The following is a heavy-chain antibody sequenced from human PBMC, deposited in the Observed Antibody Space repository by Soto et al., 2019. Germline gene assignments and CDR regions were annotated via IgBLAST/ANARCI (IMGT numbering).Heavy chain of an antibody. CDR3: ARGSTIVRGAPSWFDP. J-gene: IGHJ5*02. CDR2: IIPIAAIA. Sequence: QVQLVQSGAEVKKPGSSVKVSCKASGGTFSRYTINWVRQAPGQGLEWMGRIIPIAAIANYTQKFQGRVTITVDKSSTTAYMDLSRLTSDDTAVYYCARGSTIVRGAPSWFDPWGQGTLVTVSS. V-gene: IGHV1-69*02. D-gene: IGHD3-10*01. CDR1: GGTFSRYT.